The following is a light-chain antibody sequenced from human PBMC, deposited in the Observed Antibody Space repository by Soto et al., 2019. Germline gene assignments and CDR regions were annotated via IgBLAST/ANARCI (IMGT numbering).Light chain of an antibody. CDR3: QSYDRSLRGLV. CDR1: SSNIGAGYH. Sequence: QSVLTQPPSVSGAPGQRVTIPCTGGSSNIGAGYHVHWYQQLPGTAPKLLISGNSNRPSGVPDRFSGSKSDTSASLAITGLQAEDEADYYCQSYDRSLRGLVFGGGTQLTVL. CDR2: GNS. J-gene: IGLJ2*01. V-gene: IGLV1-40*01.